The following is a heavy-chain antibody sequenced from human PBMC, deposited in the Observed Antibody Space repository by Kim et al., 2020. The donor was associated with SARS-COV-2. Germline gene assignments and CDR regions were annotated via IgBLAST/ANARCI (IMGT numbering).Heavy chain of an antibody. CDR1: GYTFTSYT. J-gene: IGHJ4*02. Sequence: ASVKVSCKASGYTFTSYTVQFFLQAPGQRIEWMGWINAGNGNTKYSQTFQGRVTITRDTSASTVYMEMSSLRSEDTALYYCARETSGYHRRYFDYWGQGTLVTVSS. CDR2: INAGNGNT. V-gene: IGHV1-3*01. D-gene: IGHD5-12*01. CDR3: ARETSGYHRRYFDY.